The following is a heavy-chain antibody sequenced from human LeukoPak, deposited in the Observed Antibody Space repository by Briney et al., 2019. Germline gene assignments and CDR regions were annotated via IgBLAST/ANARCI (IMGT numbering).Heavy chain of an antibody. V-gene: IGHV3-48*03. CDR1: GFTFSSYE. Sequence: GGSLRLSCAASGFTFSSYEMNWVRQAPGKGLEWVSYISSSGSTINYADSLKGRFTISRDNAKNSLYLQMNSQRAEDTAVYYCARDDYSSSWYYLDYWGQETLVTVSS. D-gene: IGHD6-13*01. CDR3: ARDDYSSSWYYLDY. CDR2: ISSSGSTI. J-gene: IGHJ4*02.